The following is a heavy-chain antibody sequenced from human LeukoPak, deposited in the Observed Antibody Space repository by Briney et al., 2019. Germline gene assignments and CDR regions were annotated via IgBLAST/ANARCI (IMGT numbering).Heavy chain of an antibody. V-gene: IGHV4-59*01. CDR1: GGSISSYY. CDR3: ARVTGYMVEDYFDY. J-gene: IGHJ4*02. Sequence: SETLSLTCTVSGGSISSYYWSWIRQPPGKGLEWIGYIYYSGSANYHPSLKSRVTISVDTSKIRFSLRLSSVTAADTAVYYCARVTGYMVEDYFDYWGQGTLVTVSS. D-gene: IGHD6-13*01. CDR2: IYYSGSA.